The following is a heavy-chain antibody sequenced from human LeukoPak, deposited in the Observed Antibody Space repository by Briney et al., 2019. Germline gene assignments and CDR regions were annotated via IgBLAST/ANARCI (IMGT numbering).Heavy chain of an antibody. CDR1: GGSISSYY. CDR2: IYTSGST. J-gene: IGHJ3*02. D-gene: IGHD5-12*01. CDR3: ARGVRQTDGGYIYAFDI. V-gene: IGHV4-4*07. Sequence: PSETLSLTCTVSGGSISSYYWSWIRQPAGKGLEWIGRIYTSGSTNYNPSLKSRVTISVDTSKNKFSLKLSSVTAADTAVYYCARGVRQTDGGYIYAFDIWGQGTMVTVSS.